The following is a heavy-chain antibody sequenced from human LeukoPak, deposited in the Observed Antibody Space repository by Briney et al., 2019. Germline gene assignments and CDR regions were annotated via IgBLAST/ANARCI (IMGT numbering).Heavy chain of an antibody. CDR2: ISYDRSNK. Sequence: GGSLRLSCAASGFTFSSYGMHWVRQAPGKGLEWVATISYDRSNKYYADSVKGRFTISRDNSENTLYLQMNSLRAEDTAVFYCAKEILGYCGSASCYGLDYWGQGTLVIVSS. J-gene: IGHJ4*02. V-gene: IGHV3-30*18. CDR3: AKEILGYCGSASCYGLDY. CDR1: GFTFSSYG. D-gene: IGHD2-2*01.